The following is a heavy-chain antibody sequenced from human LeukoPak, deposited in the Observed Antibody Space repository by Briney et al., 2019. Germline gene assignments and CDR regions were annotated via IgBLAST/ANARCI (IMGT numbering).Heavy chain of an antibody. CDR1: GGSISSSSYF. CDR2: IYYSGST. Sequence: SETLSLTCTVSGGSISSSSYFWGWIRQPPGKGLEWIGYIYYSGSTNYNPSLKSRVTISLDTSKSQISLKLSSVTAADTAVYYCARGQRRLQDYWGQGTLVTVSS. J-gene: IGHJ4*02. CDR3: ARGQRRLQDY. V-gene: IGHV4-61*05.